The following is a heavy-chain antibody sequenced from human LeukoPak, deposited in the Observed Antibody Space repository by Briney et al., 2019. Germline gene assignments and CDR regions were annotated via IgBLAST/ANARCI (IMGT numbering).Heavy chain of an antibody. D-gene: IGHD6-19*01. CDR2: IYYSGST. CDR1: GGSISSSSYY. Sequence: SETLSLTCTVSGGSISSSSYYWGWIRQPPGKGLEWIESIYYSGSTYYNPSLKSRVTISVDTSKNQFSLKLSSVTAADTAVYYCARTSGSGRYWGQGTLVTVSS. CDR3: ARTSGSGRY. V-gene: IGHV4-39*01. J-gene: IGHJ4*02.